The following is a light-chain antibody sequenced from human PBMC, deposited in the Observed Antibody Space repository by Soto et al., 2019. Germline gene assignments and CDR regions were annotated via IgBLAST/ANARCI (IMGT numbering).Light chain of an antibody. CDR1: QDIRSD. Sequence: AIQMTQFPSSLSASVGDRVTITCRASQDIRSDLGWYQQRPGKAPNLLIYAASSLQSGVPSRFSGSGSGTDFTLTISSLQPEDFETYYCLQDYNYPLTFGGGTKVDIX. CDR3: LQDYNYPLT. V-gene: IGKV1-6*01. J-gene: IGKJ4*01. CDR2: AAS.